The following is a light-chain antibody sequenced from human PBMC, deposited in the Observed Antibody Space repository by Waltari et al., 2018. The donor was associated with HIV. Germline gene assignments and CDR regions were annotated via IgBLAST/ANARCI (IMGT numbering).Light chain of an antibody. CDR3: SSYAGSNSYV. V-gene: IGLV2-8*01. CDR1: SSDVGGYNY. CDR2: EVT. Sequence: QSALTQPPSASGSPGQSVTIPCTGPSSDVGGYNYVSWDQQHPGKAPKLMMYEVTKRPSGVPDRFSGSKSGNTASLTVSGLQAEDEADYYCSSYAGSNSYVFGTGTKVTVL. J-gene: IGLJ1*01.